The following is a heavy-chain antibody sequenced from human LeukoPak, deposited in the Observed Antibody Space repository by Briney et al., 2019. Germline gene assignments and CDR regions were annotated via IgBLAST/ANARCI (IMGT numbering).Heavy chain of an antibody. CDR3: ASTPDWNYLPGY. V-gene: IGHV3-33*03. J-gene: IGHJ4*02. CDR1: GFTFSSYG. CDR2: IWYDGSNK. D-gene: IGHD1-7*01. Sequence: PGGSLRLSCAASGFTFSSYGMHWVRQAPGKGLEWVAVIWYDGSNKYYADSVKGRFTISRDNAKNSLYLQMNSLRAEDTAVYYCASTPDWNYLPGYWGQGTLVTVSS.